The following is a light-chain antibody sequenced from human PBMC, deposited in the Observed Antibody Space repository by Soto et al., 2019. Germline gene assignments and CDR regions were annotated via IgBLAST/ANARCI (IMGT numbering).Light chain of an antibody. CDR1: SSNIGSNY. CDR2: RNN. J-gene: IGLJ2*01. Sequence: QAVVTQPPSASGTPGQRVTISCSGSSSNIGSNYVYWYQQLPGTAPKLLIYRNNQRPSGVPDRFSGCKSGASASLVISGLRSEDEADYYCAAWDDSLSGVVFGGGTKLTVL. V-gene: IGLV1-47*01. CDR3: AAWDDSLSGVV.